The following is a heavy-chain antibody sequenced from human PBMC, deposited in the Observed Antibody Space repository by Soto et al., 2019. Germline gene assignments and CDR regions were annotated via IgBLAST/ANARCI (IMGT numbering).Heavy chain of an antibody. CDR1: GFTFSSYW. Sequence: QPGGSLRLSCAASGFTFSSYWMNWIRQAPGKGLEWVANIKQNGDEKYYVDSVKGRFTISRDNAKNSLYLQMTSLRAEDTAVYYCARETGTLDYWGQGTLVTVSS. V-gene: IGHV3-7*01. CDR3: ARETGTLDY. CDR2: IKQNGDEK. J-gene: IGHJ4*02. D-gene: IGHD7-27*01.